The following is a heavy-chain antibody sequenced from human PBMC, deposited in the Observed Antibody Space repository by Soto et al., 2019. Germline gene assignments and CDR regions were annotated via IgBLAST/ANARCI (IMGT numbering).Heavy chain of an antibody. CDR1: GFTFGDFA. J-gene: IGHJ4*02. CDR3: AKDFSTSRLGFDY. V-gene: IGHV3-49*04. CDR2: IRGKTYGGTT. Sequence: GGSLRLSCSTSGFTFGDFALSWVRQAPGRGLEWVGIIRGKTYGGTTEYAASVKGRFTISKDGSNSVAYLQMDSLKAEDTAMYYCAKDFSTSRLGFDYWGLGTLVTVSS.